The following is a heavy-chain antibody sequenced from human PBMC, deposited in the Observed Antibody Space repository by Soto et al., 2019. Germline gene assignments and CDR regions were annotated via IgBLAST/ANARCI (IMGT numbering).Heavy chain of an antibody. CDR2: IYYSGST. CDR3: ARGGSMVRGACYYYGMDV. J-gene: IGHJ6*02. D-gene: IGHD3-10*01. CDR1: GGSISSYY. V-gene: IGHV4-59*01. Sequence: SETLSLTCTVSGGSISSYYWSWIRQPPGKGLEWIGYIYYSGSTNYNPSLKSRVTISVDTSKNQFSLKLSSVTAADTAVYYCARGGSMVRGACYYYGMDVWGQGTTVTVSS.